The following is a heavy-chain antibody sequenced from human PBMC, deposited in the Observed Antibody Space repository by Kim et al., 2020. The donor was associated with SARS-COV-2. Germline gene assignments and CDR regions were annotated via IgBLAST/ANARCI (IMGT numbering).Heavy chain of an antibody. CDR2: IYSGGNT. V-gene: IGHV3-66*01. D-gene: IGHD3-22*01. CDR1: GYTVTYSY. J-gene: IGHJ1*01. CDR3: ATVVFYYDAGYFKN. Sequence: GGSLRLSCAASGYTVTYSYMGWVRQAPGKGLEWVSFIYSGGNTIYADSVKGRLIISRDHSKNTLYLQMNSLRAEDTAVYYCATVVFYYDAGYFKNWGQGPLVIVSS.